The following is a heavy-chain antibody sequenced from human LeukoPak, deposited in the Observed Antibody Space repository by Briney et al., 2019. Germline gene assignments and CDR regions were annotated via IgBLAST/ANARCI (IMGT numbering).Heavy chain of an antibody. J-gene: IGHJ3*02. CDR1: GFTFSSYW. CDR2: ISWNSGSI. CDR3: AKDRGYSYGSDDAFDI. D-gene: IGHD5-18*01. Sequence: GGSLRLSCAASGFTFSSYWMSWVRHAAGKGLEWVAGISWNSGSIVYADSVKGRFTISRDNAKNSLYLQMNSLRAEDMALYYCAKDRGYSYGSDDAFDIWGQGTMVTVSS. V-gene: IGHV3-9*03.